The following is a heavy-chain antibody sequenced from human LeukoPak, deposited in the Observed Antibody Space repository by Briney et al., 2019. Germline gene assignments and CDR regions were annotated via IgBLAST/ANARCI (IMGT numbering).Heavy chain of an antibody. Sequence: GGSLRLSCAASGFTFDDYGMSWVRQAPGKGLEWVSGINWNGGSTGYADSVKGRFTISRDNAKNSLYLQMNSLRAEDTALYYCAGRTGYSSGWYAFDIWGQGTMVTVSA. CDR2: INWNGGST. V-gene: IGHV3-20*04. J-gene: IGHJ3*02. CDR1: GFTFDDYG. CDR3: AGRTGYSSGWYAFDI. D-gene: IGHD6-13*01.